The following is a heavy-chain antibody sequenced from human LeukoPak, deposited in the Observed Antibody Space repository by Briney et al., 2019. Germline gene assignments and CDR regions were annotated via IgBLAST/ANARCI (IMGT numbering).Heavy chain of an antibody. D-gene: IGHD1-26*01. J-gene: IGHJ3*02. V-gene: IGHV4-4*07. CDR1: GGSISIYY. CDR2: IYTSGSS. Sequence: SETLSLTCTVSGGSISIYYWSWIRQPAGKGLEWIGRIYTSGSSNYNPSLKSRVTISVDTSKNHFSLKLSSVTAADTAVYYCARYSGSYPHDAFDIWGQGTMVTVSS. CDR3: ARYSGSYPHDAFDI.